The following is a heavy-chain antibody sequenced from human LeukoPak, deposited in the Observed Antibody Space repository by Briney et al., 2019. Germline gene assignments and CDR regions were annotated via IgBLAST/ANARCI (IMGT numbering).Heavy chain of an antibody. CDR2: IIPIFGTA. V-gene: IGHV1-69*05. CDR3: ARGDYYDSSGYYSPFGY. CDR1: GGTFSSYA. J-gene: IGHJ4*02. D-gene: IGHD3-22*01. Sequence: ASVKVFCKASGGTFSSYAISWVRQAPGQGLEWMGGIIPIFGTANYAQKFQGRVTITTDESTSTAYMELSSLRSEGTAVYYCARGDYYDSSGYYSPFGYWGQGTLVTVSS.